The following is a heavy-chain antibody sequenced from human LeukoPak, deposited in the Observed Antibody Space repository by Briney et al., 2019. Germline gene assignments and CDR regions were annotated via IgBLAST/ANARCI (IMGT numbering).Heavy chain of an antibody. D-gene: IGHD3-22*01. J-gene: IGHJ6*02. CDR3: AKDKGRYYDSSGYKVGMDV. CDR1: GFTFDDYA. V-gene: IGHV3-9*01. CDR2: ISWNSGSI. Sequence: GGSLRLSCAASGFTFDDYAMHWVRQAPGKGLEWVSGISWNSGSIGYADSVKGRFTISRDSAKNSLYLQMNSLRAEDTALYYCAKDKGRYYDSSGYKVGMDVWGQGTTVTVSS.